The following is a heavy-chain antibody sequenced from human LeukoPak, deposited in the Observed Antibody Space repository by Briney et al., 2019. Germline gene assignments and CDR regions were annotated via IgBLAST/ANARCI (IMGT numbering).Heavy chain of an antibody. Sequence: GRSLRLSCAASGFTFSSYGMHWVRQAPGKGLEWVAVIWYDGNNKYYVDSVKGRFTISRDNSKNTLYLQMNSLRAEDTAVYYCARSITMIVVVHSALDYWGQGTLVTVSS. CDR3: ARSITMIVVVHSALDY. CDR2: IWYDGNNK. J-gene: IGHJ4*02. CDR1: GFTFSSYG. V-gene: IGHV3-33*01. D-gene: IGHD3-22*01.